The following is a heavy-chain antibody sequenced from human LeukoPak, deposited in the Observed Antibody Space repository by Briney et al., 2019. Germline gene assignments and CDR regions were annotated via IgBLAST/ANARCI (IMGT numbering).Heavy chain of an antibody. D-gene: IGHD6-13*01. CDR1: GFTFSSYS. J-gene: IGHJ6*03. CDR3: ARGRGRIAAAGTIDYYYMDV. Sequence: GGSLRLSCAASGFTFSSYSMNWVRQAPGKGLEWVSYISSSSSTIYYADSVKGRFTISRDNAKNSLFLQMNSLRAEDTAVYYCARGRGRIAAAGTIDYYYMDVWGKGTTVTVSS. V-gene: IGHV3-48*04. CDR2: ISSSSSTI.